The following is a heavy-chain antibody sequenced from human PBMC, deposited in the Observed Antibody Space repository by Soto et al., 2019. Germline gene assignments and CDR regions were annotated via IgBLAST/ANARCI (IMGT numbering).Heavy chain of an antibody. CDR2: IYPGDSDT. CDR3: ARHQHSSSWQRNYGLDV. V-gene: IGHV5-51*01. Sequence: PGESLKISCKGSGYSFTSYWIGWVRQMPGKGLEWMGIIYPGDSDTRYSPSFQGQVTSSADKSISTAYLQWSSLKASDTAMYYCARHQHSSSWQRNYGLDVWGQGTTVTVSS. CDR1: GYSFTSYW. J-gene: IGHJ6*02. D-gene: IGHD6-13*01.